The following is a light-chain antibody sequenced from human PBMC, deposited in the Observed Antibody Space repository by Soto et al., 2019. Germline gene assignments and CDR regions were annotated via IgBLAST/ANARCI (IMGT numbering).Light chain of an antibody. CDR3: QQFSSYPLT. J-gene: IGKJ4*01. CDR1: QTVRNNY. V-gene: IGKV3-20*01. Sequence: EFGLTQSPGTLSLSPGERATLSCRASQTVRNNYLAWYQQKPGQAPRLLIYDASRRATGIPDRFSGGGSGTDFTLTIRRLEPEDFAVYYCQQFSSYPLTFGGGTKVEIK. CDR2: DAS.